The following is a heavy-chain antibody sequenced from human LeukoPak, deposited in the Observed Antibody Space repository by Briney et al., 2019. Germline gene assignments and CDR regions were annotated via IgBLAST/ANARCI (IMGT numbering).Heavy chain of an antibody. CDR2: ISSSSSTI. D-gene: IGHD4-17*01. J-gene: IGHJ2*01. CDR3: AKEDYGDPYWYFDL. V-gene: IGHV3-48*04. Sequence: PGGSLRLSCAASGFTFSSYGMNWVRQAPGKGLEWVSYISSSSSTIYYADSVKGRFTISRDNAKNSLYLQMNSLRAEDTAVYYCAKEDYGDPYWYFDLWGRGTLVTVSS. CDR1: GFTFSSYG.